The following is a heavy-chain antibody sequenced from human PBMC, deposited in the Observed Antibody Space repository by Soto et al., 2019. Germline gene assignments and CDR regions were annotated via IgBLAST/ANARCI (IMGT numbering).Heavy chain of an antibody. V-gene: IGHV4-30-4*01. J-gene: IGHJ4*02. CDR3: ARDLGYYDSSGSYFDY. CDR2: IYYSGST. D-gene: IGHD3-22*01. Sequence: PSETLSLTCTVSGGSISSGDYYRSWIRQPPGKGLEWIGYIYYSGSTYYNPSLKSRVTISVDTSKNQFSLKLSSVTAADTAVYYCARDLGYYDSSGSYFDYWGQGTLVTVSS. CDR1: GGSISSGDYY.